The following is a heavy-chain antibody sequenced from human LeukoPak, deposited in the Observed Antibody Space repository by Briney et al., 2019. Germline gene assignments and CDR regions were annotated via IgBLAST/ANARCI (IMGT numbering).Heavy chain of an antibody. Sequence: GGSLRLSCAASGFSFSAHYMNWVRQAPGKGPEWLANINQAGSVQNYVDSVRGRFTISRDNAKNSLFLQMNSLRAEDTAVYYCARAVRGGADTYWGQGTLVAVSS. V-gene: IGHV3-7*04. CDR1: GFSFSAHY. CDR2: INQAGSVQ. CDR3: ARAVRGGADTY. J-gene: IGHJ4*02. D-gene: IGHD3-10*02.